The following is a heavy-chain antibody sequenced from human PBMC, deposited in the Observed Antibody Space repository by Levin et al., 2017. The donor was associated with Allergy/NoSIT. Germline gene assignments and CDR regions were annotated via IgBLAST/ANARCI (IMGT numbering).Heavy chain of an antibody. Sequence: LSLTCAASGFKFSDYYMSWIRQAPGKGLEWVSYISSSSSSNTNYADSVKGRFTISRDNVKNSLYLQMNSLRAEDTAVYYCAREGAIGASALDAFDIWGPGTMVTVSP. CDR3: AREGAIGASALDAFDI. CDR1: GFKFSDYY. CDR2: ISSSSSSNT. J-gene: IGHJ3*02. D-gene: IGHD6-13*01. V-gene: IGHV3-11*05.